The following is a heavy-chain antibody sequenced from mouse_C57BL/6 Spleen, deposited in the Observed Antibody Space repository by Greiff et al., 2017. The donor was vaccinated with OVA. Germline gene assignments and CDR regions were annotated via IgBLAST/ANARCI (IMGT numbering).Heavy chain of an antibody. D-gene: IGHD1-1*01. V-gene: IGHV1-42*01. CDR1: GYSFTGYY. Sequence: EVQLQQSGPELVKPGASVKISCKASGYSFTGYYMNWVKQSPEKSLEWIGEINPSTGGTTYNQKFKAKATLTVDKSSSTAYMQLKSLTSEDSAVYYCARNYGSSWYYFDYWGQGTTLTVSS. J-gene: IGHJ2*01. CDR2: INPSTGGT. CDR3: ARNYGSSWYYFDY.